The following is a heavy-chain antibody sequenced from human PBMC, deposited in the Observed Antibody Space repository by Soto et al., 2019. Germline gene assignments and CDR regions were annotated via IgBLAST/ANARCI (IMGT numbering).Heavy chain of an antibody. V-gene: IGHV4-31*03. Sequence: QVQLQESGPGLVKPSQTLSLTCTVSGGSISSGGYYWSWIRQHPGKGLERIGYIYYNGDTYYNPSLKSRVSISIDTSKNQFSLRLTSVTAADTAVYYCARSHRDNWGSPDYFDYWGQGTLVTVSS. CDR1: GGSISSGGYY. J-gene: IGHJ4*02. CDR3: ARSHRDNWGSPDYFDY. CDR2: IYYNGDT. D-gene: IGHD7-27*01.